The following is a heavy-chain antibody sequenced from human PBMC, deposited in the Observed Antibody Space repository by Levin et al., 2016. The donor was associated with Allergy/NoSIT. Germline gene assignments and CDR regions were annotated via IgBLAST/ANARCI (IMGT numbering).Heavy chain of an antibody. V-gene: IGHV3-48*03. D-gene: IGHD3-16*01. CDR2: ISSSGSTI. Sequence: WIRQPPGKGLEWVSYISSSGSTIYYADSVKGRFTISRDNAKNSLYLQMNSLGAEDTAVYYCAREWGSKRVPQGYYGMDVWGQGTTVTVSS. J-gene: IGHJ6*02. CDR3: AREWGSKRVPQGYYGMDV.